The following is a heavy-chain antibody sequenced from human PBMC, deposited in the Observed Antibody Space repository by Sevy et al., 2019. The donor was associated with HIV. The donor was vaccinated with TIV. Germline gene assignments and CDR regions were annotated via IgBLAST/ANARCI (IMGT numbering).Heavy chain of an antibody. J-gene: IGHJ4*02. CDR3: AKQGVGATRPYFFDY. Sequence: GGSLRLSCAASGFTFSSYAMSWVRQAPGKGLEWVSGISTSGDGTYYAASVKGRFTISRGNSKNTLYLQGNSLRAEDTALYYGAKQGVGATRPYFFDYWGQGTLVTVSS. V-gene: IGHV3-23*01. CDR2: ISTSGDGT. CDR1: GFTFSSYA. D-gene: IGHD1-26*01.